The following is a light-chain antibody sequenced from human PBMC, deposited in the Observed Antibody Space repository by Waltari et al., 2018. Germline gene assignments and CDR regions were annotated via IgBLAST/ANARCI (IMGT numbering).Light chain of an antibody. J-gene: IGKJ1*01. CDR1: QSVRGS. CDR2: GAS. V-gene: IGKV3-20*01. CDR3: QHYVSSPAT. Sequence: DIVLTQSPGTLPLSPGERATLSCRASQSVRGSLAWYQQKAGQAPSLLIYGASSRATGIPDRFSGSGSGTDFSLTISRLEPEDFAVYYCQHYVSSPATFGQGTKVEI.